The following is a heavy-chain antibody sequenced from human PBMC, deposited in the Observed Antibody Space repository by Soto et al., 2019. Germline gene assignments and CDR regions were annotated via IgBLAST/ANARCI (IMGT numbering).Heavy chain of an antibody. V-gene: IGHV4-59*08. J-gene: IGHJ4*02. D-gene: IGHD1-26*01. CDR2: IYYSGST. CDR1: GGSISSYY. Sequence: PSGTLSLTCTVSGGSISSYYWSWIRQPPGKGLEWIGYIYYSGSTNYNPSLKSRVTISVDTSKNQFSLKLSSVTAADTAVYYCARRYGSAIDYWGQGTLVTVSS. CDR3: ARRYGSAIDY.